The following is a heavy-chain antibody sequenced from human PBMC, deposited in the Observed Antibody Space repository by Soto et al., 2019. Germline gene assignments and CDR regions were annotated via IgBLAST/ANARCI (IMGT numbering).Heavy chain of an antibody. V-gene: IGHV4-39*01. CDR3: ARHEGGSKPVDY. J-gene: IGHJ4*02. CDR2: IYYSGST. D-gene: IGHD1-26*01. Sequence: QLQLQESGPGLVKPSETLSLTCTVSSGSISSSSYYWGWIRQPPGKGLEWIGSIYYSGSTYYNPSLKSRVTISVDTSKNQFSLKLSSVTAADTAVYYCARHEGGSKPVDYWAQGTLVTVSS. CDR1: SGSISSSSYY.